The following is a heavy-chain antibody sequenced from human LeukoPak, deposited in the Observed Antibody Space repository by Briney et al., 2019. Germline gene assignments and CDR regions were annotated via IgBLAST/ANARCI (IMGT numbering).Heavy chain of an antibody. CDR1: GFTFSSYA. CDR3: ARDEDDFGVVRPHDY. V-gene: IGHV3-30-3*01. Sequence: GGSLRLSCAASGFTFSSYAMHWVRQAPGKGLEWVAVISYDGSNKYYAGSVKGRFTISRDNSKNTLYLQMNSLRAEDTAVYYCARDEDDFGVVRPHDYWGQGTLVTVSS. CDR2: ISYDGSNK. J-gene: IGHJ4*02. D-gene: IGHD3-3*01.